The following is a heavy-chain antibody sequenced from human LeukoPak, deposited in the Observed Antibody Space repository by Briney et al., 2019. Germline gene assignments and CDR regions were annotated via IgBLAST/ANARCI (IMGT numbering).Heavy chain of an antibody. CDR2: INPRGDYT. D-gene: IGHD2-21*02. CDR1: GYTFTSYY. CDR3: ARSGYLVVTAYDAFDI. J-gene: IGHJ3*02. V-gene: IGHV1-46*01. Sequence: ASVKVSCKASGYTFTSYYIHWARQAPGQGLEWMGIINPRGDYTTYAQNFQGRVTMTRDTSTSTIYMELSSLRSEDTAVYYCARSGYLVVTAYDAFDIWGQGTMVTVSS.